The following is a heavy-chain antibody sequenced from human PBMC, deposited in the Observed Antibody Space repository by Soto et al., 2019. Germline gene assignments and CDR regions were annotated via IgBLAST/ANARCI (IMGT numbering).Heavy chain of an antibody. J-gene: IGHJ4*02. CDR1: GYTFTSYA. D-gene: IGHD2-15*01. Sequence: QVQLVQSGAEVKKPGASVKVSCKASGYTFTSYAMHWVRQAPGQRLEWMGWINAGNGNTKYSQKFQGRVTITRDTSASTAYMELSSLRSEDTAVYYCARGPAPRYCSGGSCYPFDYWGQGTLVTVSS. CDR3: ARGPAPRYCSGGSCYPFDY. V-gene: IGHV1-3*01. CDR2: INAGNGNT.